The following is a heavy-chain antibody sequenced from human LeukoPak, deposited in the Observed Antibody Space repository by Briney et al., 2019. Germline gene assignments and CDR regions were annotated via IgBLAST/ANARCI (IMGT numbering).Heavy chain of an antibody. CDR1: GGSFSGYY. CDR2: INHSGST. CDR3: ARGSGGRSTTLGMDV. J-gene: IGHJ6*02. V-gene: IGHV4-34*01. Sequence: SETLSLTCAVYGGSFSGYYWSWIRQPPRKGLEWIGEINHSGSTNYNPSLKSRVTISVDTSKNQFSLKLSSVTAADTAVYYCARGSGGRSTTLGMDVWGQGTTVTVSS. D-gene: IGHD2-15*01.